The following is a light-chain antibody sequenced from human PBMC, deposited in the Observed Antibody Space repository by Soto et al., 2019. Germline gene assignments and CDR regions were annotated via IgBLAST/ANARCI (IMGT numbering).Light chain of an antibody. Sequence: DIQMTQSRSSLSASVGHRVTITCRASQSISNNLIWYQQKPGKAPNVLINAASSLQSGVPSRFSGSGSGTDFTLTISSLQPEDFATCYCQQNNSVPRTFGQGTKVDIK. J-gene: IGKJ2*01. CDR3: QQNNSVPRT. V-gene: IGKV1-39*01. CDR1: QSISNN. CDR2: AAS.